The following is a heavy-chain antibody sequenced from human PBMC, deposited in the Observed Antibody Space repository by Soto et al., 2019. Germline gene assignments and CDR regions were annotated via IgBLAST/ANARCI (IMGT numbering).Heavy chain of an antibody. CDR3: VCGGNYFVY. J-gene: IGHJ4*02. CDR2: IDQGGSER. CDR1: GFSFEQYW. V-gene: IGHV3-7*01. Sequence: EVQLVESGGGLVQPGGYLRLSCAASGFSFEQYWMTWVRQPPGKGLEWVANIDQGGSERYYVDSVRGRSTISRDNDKNSLCLQMNSRRAEDTAVYYCVCGGNYFVYWFQGTLVTVS. D-gene: IGHD3-16*01.